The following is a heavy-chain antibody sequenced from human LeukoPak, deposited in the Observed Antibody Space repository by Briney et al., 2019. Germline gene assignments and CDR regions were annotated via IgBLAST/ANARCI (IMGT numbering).Heavy chain of an antibody. D-gene: IGHD3-10*01. Sequence: GGSLRLSCAASGFTFSSYAMSWVRQAPGKGLEWVSAISGSGGSTYYADSAKGRFTISRDNSKNTLYLQMNSLRAEDTAVYYCAKEWSYYGSGSYGNNWFDPWGQGTLVTVSS. CDR2: ISGSGGST. CDR3: AKEWSYYGSGSYGNNWFDP. J-gene: IGHJ5*02. CDR1: GFTFSSYA. V-gene: IGHV3-23*01.